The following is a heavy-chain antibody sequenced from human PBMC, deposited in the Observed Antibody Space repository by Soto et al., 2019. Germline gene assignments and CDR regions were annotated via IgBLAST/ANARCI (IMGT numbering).Heavy chain of an antibody. V-gene: IGHV1-8*01. CDR1: GYTFTSYE. CDR3: AGVVEGQLVVCDY. Sequence: QVQLVQSGAEVKKPGASVKVSCKASGYTFTSYEINWVRQATGQGLEWMGWMNPKSGITGYAQKFQGRVTMTRNTSKSPAYMALSSLRPEDTALYYCAGVVEGQLVVCDYWGQGTLVTVSS. CDR2: MNPKSGIT. J-gene: IGHJ4*02. D-gene: IGHD6-6*01.